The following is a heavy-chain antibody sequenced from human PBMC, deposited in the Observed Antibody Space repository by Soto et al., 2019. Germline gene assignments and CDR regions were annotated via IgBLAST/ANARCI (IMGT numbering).Heavy chain of an antibody. CDR3: ARTLTYCTSTRCYPYYYYYGMDV. Sequence: GESLKISCQGSGYSFTSYWIGWVRQMPGKGLELMGIIYPGDSDTRYSPSFQGQVTISADKSISTAYLQWSSLKASDTAMYYCARTLTYCTSTRCYPYYYYYGMDVGGQGTTVTV. V-gene: IGHV5-51*01. D-gene: IGHD2-2*01. CDR2: IYPGDSDT. J-gene: IGHJ6*02. CDR1: GYSFTSYW.